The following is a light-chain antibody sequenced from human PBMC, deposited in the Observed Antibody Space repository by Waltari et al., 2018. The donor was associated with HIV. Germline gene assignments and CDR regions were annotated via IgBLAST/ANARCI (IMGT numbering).Light chain of an antibody. V-gene: IGKV4-1*01. CDR3: QQYYSTPLT. CDR1: QSVLSNPNNKNY. Sequence: DIVMTQSPDSLAVSVGERATINCKSSQSVLSNPNNKNYLAWYQQKSGQSPKLLIYWASTRESVVPDRFSGSGSGTDFSLSISSLQAEDVAVYYCQQYYSTPLTFGGGTKVEIK. J-gene: IGKJ4*01. CDR2: WAS.